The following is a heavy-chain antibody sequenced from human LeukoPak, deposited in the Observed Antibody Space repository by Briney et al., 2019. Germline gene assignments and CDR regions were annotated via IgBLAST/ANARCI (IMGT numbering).Heavy chain of an antibody. CDR2: INPNSGGT. CDR1: GYAFTGYY. CDR3: ARADHSSWPIKLFDC. Sequence: GASVTVSCKASGYAFTGYYMHWVRQAPGQGLEWMGWINPNSGGTNYAQKFQGRVTMTRDTSISTAYMELSRLRSDDTAVYYCARADHSSWPIKLFDCWGQGTLVTVSS. J-gene: IGHJ4*02. D-gene: IGHD6-13*01. V-gene: IGHV1-2*02.